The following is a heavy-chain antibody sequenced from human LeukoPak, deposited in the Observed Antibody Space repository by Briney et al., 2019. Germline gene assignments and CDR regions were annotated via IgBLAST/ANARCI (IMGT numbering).Heavy chain of an antibody. CDR3: ARSTTTYYYDTSSHY. V-gene: IGHV3-48*04. CDR1: GLTFSSYS. Sequence: PGGSLRLSCAVSGLTFSSYSMNWVRQAPGKGLEWVSYISSSGTNIYYADSVKGRFTISRDNAKNSLYLQMNSLRAEDTAVYYCARSTTTYYYDTSSHYWGQGTLVTVSS. D-gene: IGHD3-22*01. J-gene: IGHJ4*02. CDR2: ISSSGTNI.